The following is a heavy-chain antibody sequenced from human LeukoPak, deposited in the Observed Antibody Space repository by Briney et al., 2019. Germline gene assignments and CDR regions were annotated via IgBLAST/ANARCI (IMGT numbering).Heavy chain of an antibody. CDR3: ARDRLGDYDSSGYYDN. Sequence: PGGSLRLSCAASGFIFSNYWMSWVRQAPGKGLEWVSYISDSGSTIYYADSVKGRFTISRDNAKNSLYLQMNSLRAEDTAVYYCARDRLGDYDSSGYYDNWGQGTLVTVSS. CDR2: ISDSGSTI. CDR1: GFIFSNYW. J-gene: IGHJ4*02. D-gene: IGHD3-22*01. V-gene: IGHV3-11*01.